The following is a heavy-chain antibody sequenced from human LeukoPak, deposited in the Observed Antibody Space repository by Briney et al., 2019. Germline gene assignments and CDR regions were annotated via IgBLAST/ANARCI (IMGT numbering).Heavy chain of an antibody. D-gene: IGHD6-13*01. V-gene: IGHV3-21*04. CDR2: ISSSSSYI. CDR1: GFIFSSYS. Sequence: PGGPLRLSCAASGFIFSSYSMNWVRQAPGKGLEWVSSISSSSSYIYYADSVKGRFTISRDNAKNSLYLQMNSLRAEDTAVYYCARAKRYSSSWMDYWGQGTLVTVSS. CDR3: ARAKRYSSSWMDY. J-gene: IGHJ4*02.